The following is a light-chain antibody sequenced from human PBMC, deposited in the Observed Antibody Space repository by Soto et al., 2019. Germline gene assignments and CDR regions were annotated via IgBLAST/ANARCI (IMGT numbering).Light chain of an antibody. CDR3: QHSTTWT. CDR2: AAS. J-gene: IGKJ1*01. CDR1: QGISTY. Sequence: DIHMTQSPSSLSASVGNIVTVTCRASQGISTYLNWYQQKTGKAPKLLIYAASSLQSGVPSSFSGSGSETDFTLTISSMQPEDFATYSCQHSTTWTFGHGTKVDIK. V-gene: IGKV1-39*01.